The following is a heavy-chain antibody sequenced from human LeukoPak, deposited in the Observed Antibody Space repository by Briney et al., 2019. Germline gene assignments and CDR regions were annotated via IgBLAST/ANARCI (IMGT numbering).Heavy chain of an antibody. Sequence: SEILSLTCTVSGYSISSGYYWGWIRQPPGKGLEWIGSIYHSGSSYYNPSLKSRVTISPDTSKNQFSLNLNPVTAADTAVYYCARWSSGYYLNAFDVWGQGTMVTVSS. CDR2: IYHSGSS. CDR1: GYSISSGYY. J-gene: IGHJ3*01. CDR3: ARWSSGYYLNAFDV. V-gene: IGHV4-38-2*02. D-gene: IGHD3-22*01.